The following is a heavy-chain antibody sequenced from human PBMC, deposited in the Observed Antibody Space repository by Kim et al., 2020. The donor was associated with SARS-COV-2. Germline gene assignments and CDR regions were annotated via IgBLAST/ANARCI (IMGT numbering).Heavy chain of an antibody. Sequence: YAQKFQGRVTITADESTSTAYMELSSLRSEDTAVYYCARGGAVATNFYDYWGQGTLVTVSS. J-gene: IGHJ4*02. D-gene: IGHD5-12*01. CDR3: ARGGAVATNFYDY. V-gene: IGHV1-69*01.